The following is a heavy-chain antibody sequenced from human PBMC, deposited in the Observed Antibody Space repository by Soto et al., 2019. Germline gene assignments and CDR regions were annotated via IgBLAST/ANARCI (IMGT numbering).Heavy chain of an antibody. Sequence: WGFLRLPCAAAGSTFSSYSSNWVRQAPGKGLEWVSSISSSSSYIYYADSVKGRFTISRDNAKNSLYLQMNSLRAEDTAVYYCARESLTYCSGGSCYSPNWFDPWGQGTLVTVS. V-gene: IGHV3-21*01. D-gene: IGHD2-15*01. CDR3: ARESLTYCSGGSCYSPNWFDP. CDR1: GSTFSSYS. J-gene: IGHJ5*02. CDR2: ISSSSSYI.